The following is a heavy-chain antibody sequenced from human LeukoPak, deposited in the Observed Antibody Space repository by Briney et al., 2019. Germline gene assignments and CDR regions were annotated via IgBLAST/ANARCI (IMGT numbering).Heavy chain of an antibody. CDR2: IYYSGST. Sequence: PSETLSLTCTVSGGSISSYYWSWIRQPPGKGLEWIGYIYYSGSTNYNPSLKSRVTISVDTSKNQFSLKLSSVTAADTAVYYCASSGYSGYDSGFGAFDIWGQGTMVTVSS. V-gene: IGHV4-59*01. CDR1: GGSISSYY. J-gene: IGHJ3*02. D-gene: IGHD5-12*01. CDR3: ASSGYSGYDSGFGAFDI.